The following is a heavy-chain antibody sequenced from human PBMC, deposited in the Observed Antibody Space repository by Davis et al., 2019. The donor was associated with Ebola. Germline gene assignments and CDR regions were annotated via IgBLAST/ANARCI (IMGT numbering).Heavy chain of an antibody. CDR3: ARTPQI. V-gene: IGHV4-31*03. J-gene: IGHJ4*02. CDR1: GASISNGDFY. Sequence: PSETLSLTCTISGASISNGDFYWTWIRQHPGKGLKWIGDIHYSGRTYYSPSLQSRITISLDTSKNQLSLTLSSVTAADTAVYYCARTPQIWGQGTLVTVSS. CDR2: IHYSGRT.